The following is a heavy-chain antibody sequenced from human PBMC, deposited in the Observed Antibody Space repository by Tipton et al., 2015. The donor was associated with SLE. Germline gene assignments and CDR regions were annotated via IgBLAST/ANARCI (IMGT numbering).Heavy chain of an antibody. CDR3: AGAWQGYCSGGTCYVLDY. CDR1: GGSISNYY. J-gene: IGHJ4*02. Sequence: TLSLTCTVSGGSISNYYWSWIRQPAGKGLEWIGRIYTSGSTNYNPSLKSRVTMSVDTSKNQFSLKLRSVTAADTAVYYCAGAWQGYCSGGTCYVLDYWGQGTLVTVPS. V-gene: IGHV4-4*07. D-gene: IGHD2-15*01. CDR2: IYTSGST.